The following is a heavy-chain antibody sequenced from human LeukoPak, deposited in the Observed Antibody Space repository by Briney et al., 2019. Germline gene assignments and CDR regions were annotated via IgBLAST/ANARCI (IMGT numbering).Heavy chain of an antibody. J-gene: IGHJ4*02. D-gene: IGHD6-19*01. Sequence: GGSLRLSCAASRFTFSNYKLNWVRQAPGQGLEWVSSISSSSTYIYYADSVKGRFTISRDNARNPLYLQMNRLRAEDTAVYYCARESGSGEFDYWGQGTLVTVSS. CDR3: ARESGSGEFDY. CDR2: ISSSSTYI. V-gene: IGHV3-21*01. CDR1: RFTFSNYK.